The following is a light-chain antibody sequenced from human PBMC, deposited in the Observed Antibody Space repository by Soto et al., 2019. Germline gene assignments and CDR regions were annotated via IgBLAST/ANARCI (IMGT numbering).Light chain of an antibody. CDR2: DVS. CDR1: SSDVGGYNY. Sequence: VLTQPASVSGSPGQSITISCTGTSSDVGGYNYVSWYQQHPGKTPKLMIYDVSNRPSGVSNRFSGSKSGNTASLTISGLQAEDEADYYCSSYTSSSTRVFGTGTKVTVL. V-gene: IGLV2-14*01. CDR3: SSYTSSSTRV. J-gene: IGLJ1*01.